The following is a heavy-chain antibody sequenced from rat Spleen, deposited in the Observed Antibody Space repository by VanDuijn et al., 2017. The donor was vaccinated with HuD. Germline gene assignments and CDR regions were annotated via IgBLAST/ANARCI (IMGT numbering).Heavy chain of an antibody. CDR2: ISYDGSST. J-gene: IGHJ2*01. V-gene: IGHV5-29*01. D-gene: IGHD1-1*01. Sequence: EVQLVESGGGLVQPGRSLKLSCAASGFTFSNYGMAWVRQAPTKGLEWVATISYDGSSTYYRDSGKGRFTISRDNAKSTLYLQMDSLRSEDTATYYCARHDHYSGDVRGYFDYWGQGVMVTVSS. CDR1: GFTFSNYG. CDR3: ARHDHYSGDVRGYFDY.